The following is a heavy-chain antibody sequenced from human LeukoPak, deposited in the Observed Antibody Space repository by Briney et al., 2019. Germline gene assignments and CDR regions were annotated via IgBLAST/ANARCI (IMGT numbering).Heavy chain of an antibody. CDR2: INPNSGGT. V-gene: IGHV1-2*02. Sequence: ASVKVSCKASGYTFTGYYMHWVRQAPGQGLEWMGWINPNSGGTNYAQKFQGRVTMTRDTSISTAYMELSRLGSDDTAVYYCARVWYQLLQNDAFDIWGQGTMVTVSS. J-gene: IGHJ3*02. CDR3: ARVWYQLLQNDAFDI. D-gene: IGHD2-2*01. CDR1: GYTFTGYY.